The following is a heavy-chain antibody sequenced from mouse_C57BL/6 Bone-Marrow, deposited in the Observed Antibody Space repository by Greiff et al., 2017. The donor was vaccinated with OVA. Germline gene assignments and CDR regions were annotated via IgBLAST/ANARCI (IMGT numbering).Heavy chain of an antibody. J-gene: IGHJ4*01. Sequence: VQLQESGPELVKPGASVKISCKASGYAFSSSWMNWVKQRPGKGLEWIGRIYPGDGDTNYNGKFKGKATLTADKSSSTAYMQLSSLTSEDSAVYFCARSIYYYGSSFYYAMDYWGQGTSVTVSS. V-gene: IGHV1-82*01. D-gene: IGHD1-1*01. CDR1: GYAFSSSW. CDR3: ARSIYYYGSSFYYAMDY. CDR2: IYPGDGDT.